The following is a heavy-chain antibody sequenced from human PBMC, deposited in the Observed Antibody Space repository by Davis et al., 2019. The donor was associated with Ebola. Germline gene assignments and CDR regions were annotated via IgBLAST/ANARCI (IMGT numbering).Heavy chain of an antibody. CDR3: ARHCSGGSCYSYYFDY. J-gene: IGHJ4*02. V-gene: IGHV3-9*01. D-gene: IGHD2-15*01. Sequence: GGSLRLSCAASGFTFDDYAMHWVRQAPGKGLEWVSGISWNSGSIGYADSVKGRFTISRDNAKNSLYLQMNSLRAEDTAVYYCARHCSGGSCYSYYFDYWGQGTLVTVSS. CDR1: GFTFDDYA. CDR2: ISWNSGSI.